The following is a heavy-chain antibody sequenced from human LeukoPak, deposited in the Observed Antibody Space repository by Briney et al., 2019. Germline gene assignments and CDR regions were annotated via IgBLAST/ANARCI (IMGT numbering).Heavy chain of an antibody. CDR2: IRYDGSNK. D-gene: IGHD2-15*01. V-gene: IGHV3-30*02. Sequence: GGSLRLSCAASGFTFSSYGMHWVRQAPGKGLEWVAFIRYDGSNKYYADSVKGRFTISRDNAKNSLYLQMNSLRAEDTAVYYCARESLPDIVVVVAAPGRWFDPWGQGTLVTVSS. CDR1: GFTFSSYG. CDR3: ARESLPDIVVVVAAPGRWFDP. J-gene: IGHJ5*02.